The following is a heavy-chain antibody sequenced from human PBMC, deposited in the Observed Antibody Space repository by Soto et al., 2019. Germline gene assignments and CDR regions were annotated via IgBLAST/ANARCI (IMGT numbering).Heavy chain of an antibody. CDR1: GGSFSGYY. CDR2: INHSGST. V-gene: IGHV4-34*01. D-gene: IGHD2-8*02. J-gene: IGHJ6*02. CDR3: ARGKVVYAILGYYYYGMDV. Sequence: SEALSGTCAVYGGSFSGYYCSWSRQPPGKGLEWIGEINHSGSTNYNPSLKSRVTISVDTSKNQFSLKLSSVTAADTAVYYCARGKVVYAILGYYYYGMDVWGQGTTVTVSS.